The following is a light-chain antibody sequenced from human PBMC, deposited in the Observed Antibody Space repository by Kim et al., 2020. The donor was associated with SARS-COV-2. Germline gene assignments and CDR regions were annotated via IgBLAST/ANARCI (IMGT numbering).Light chain of an antibody. V-gene: IGLV1-44*01. CDR1: SSNLGSNT. CDR2: RNN. J-gene: IGLJ2*01. Sequence: GMRVTITCSGSSSNLGSNTVNWYQQRPGTAPKLLIYRNNQRPSGVPDRFSGSKSGTSASLAISGLQSEDEADYYCAAWDASLNGVVFGGGTQLTVL. CDR3: AAWDASLNGVV.